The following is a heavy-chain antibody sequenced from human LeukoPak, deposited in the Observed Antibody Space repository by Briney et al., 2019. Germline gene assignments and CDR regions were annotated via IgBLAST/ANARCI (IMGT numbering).Heavy chain of an antibody. CDR3: ARGDRISYSGSYSIDY. CDR2: INPNSGGT. Sequence: ASAKVSCKASGYTFTGYYMHWVRQAPGQGLEWMGWINPNSGGTNYAQKFQGWVTMTRDTSISTAYMELSRLRSDDTAVYYCARGDRISYSGSYSIDYWGQGTLVTVSS. V-gene: IGHV1-2*04. CDR1: GYTFTGYY. J-gene: IGHJ4*02. D-gene: IGHD1-26*01.